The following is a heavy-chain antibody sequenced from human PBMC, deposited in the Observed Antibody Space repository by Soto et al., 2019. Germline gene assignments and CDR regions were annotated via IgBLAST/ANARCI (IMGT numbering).Heavy chain of an antibody. CDR2: INPNSGGT. D-gene: IGHD2-21*01. J-gene: IGHJ4*02. Sequence: ASVTVSCKASGYTFTGYYMHWVRQAPGQGLEWMGWINPNSGGTNYAQKFQGWVTMTRDTSISTAYMELSRLRSDDTAVYYCARGEGGPRWGSIDYWGQGTLVTVS. CDR1: GYTFTGYY. V-gene: IGHV1-2*04. CDR3: ARGEGGPRWGSIDY.